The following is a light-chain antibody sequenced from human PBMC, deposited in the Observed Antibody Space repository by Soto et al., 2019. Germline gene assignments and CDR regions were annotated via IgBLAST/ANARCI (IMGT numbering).Light chain of an antibody. CDR1: SSDVGGYNY. J-gene: IGLJ1*01. V-gene: IGLV2-14*01. Sequence: QSALTQPASVSGSPGQSITISCTGTSSDVGGYNYVSWYQQHPGKAPKLMIYEVSNRPSGVSNRFSGSKSGNTASLTISGLQAEDEADYYCSSYTRSSTNCVFGTGTKLTVL. CDR3: SSYTRSSTNCV. CDR2: EVS.